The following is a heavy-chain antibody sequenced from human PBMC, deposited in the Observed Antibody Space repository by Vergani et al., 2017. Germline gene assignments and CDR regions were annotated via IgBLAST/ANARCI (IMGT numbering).Heavy chain of an antibody. CDR2: IKPNSGCT. J-gene: IGHJ5*02. CDR3: AREVGNGFDP. V-gene: IGHV1-2*06. CDR1: GYNFTGYY. Sequence: QVQLVQSGAEVKKPGASVKVSCKASGYNFTGYYMHWVRQAPGQGLEWMGRIKPNSGCTNYAQKVQGRVTMTRDTSISTAYMELSRLRADDTAVYYCAREVGNGFDPWGQGTLVTVSS. D-gene: IGHD1-26*01.